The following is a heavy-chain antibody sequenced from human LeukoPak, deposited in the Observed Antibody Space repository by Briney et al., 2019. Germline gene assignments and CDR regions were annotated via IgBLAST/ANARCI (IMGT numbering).Heavy chain of an antibody. CDR3: SRGLDSRKLGY. CDR1: GASFSTGDQY. V-gene: IGHV4-31*03. Sequence: SQNLSLTCTVSGASFSTGDQYWNWIRQSPGKGLEWIGSIHPSGMLYNNPSLESRVTISIDTSNNQFSLHLNSVTAADTAVYFCSRGLDSRKLGYWGQGTLVTVSS. D-gene: IGHD3-22*01. CDR2: IHPSGML. J-gene: IGHJ4*02.